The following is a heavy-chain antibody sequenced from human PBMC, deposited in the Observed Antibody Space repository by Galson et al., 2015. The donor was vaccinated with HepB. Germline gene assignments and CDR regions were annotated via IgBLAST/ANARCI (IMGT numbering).Heavy chain of an antibody. CDR3: ARDPDDTEGYYMTFEY. CDR1: GFSFSDFA. Sequence: SLRLSCAASGFSFSDFALHWVRQGPGKGPEWVALISHDGKHQYYADSVRGRFTISRDISKNTLNLQMNSLGVEDTGIYYCARDPDDTEGYYMTFEYWGQGTLVTVSS. CDR2: ISHDGKHQ. J-gene: IGHJ4*02. V-gene: IGHV3-30*04. D-gene: IGHD1-26*01.